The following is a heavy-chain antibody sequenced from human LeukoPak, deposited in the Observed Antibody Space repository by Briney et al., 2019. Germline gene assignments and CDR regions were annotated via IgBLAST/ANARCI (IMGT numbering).Heavy chain of an antibody. CDR3: AKDAYYYDSSGYLDY. CDR1: GFTFSSYA. J-gene: IGHJ4*02. CDR2: ISGSGGST. Sequence: GGSLRLSCAASGFTFSSYAMSWVRQAPGKGLEWVSTISGSGGSTYYADSVKGRFTISRDKSKNTLYLQMNSLRAEDTAVYYCAKDAYYYDSSGYLDYWGQGTLVTVSP. D-gene: IGHD3-22*01. V-gene: IGHV3-23*01.